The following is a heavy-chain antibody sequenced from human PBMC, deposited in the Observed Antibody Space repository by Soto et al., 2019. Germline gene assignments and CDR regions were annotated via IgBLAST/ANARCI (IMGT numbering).Heavy chain of an antibody. CDR2: INPSGGST. J-gene: IGHJ3*02. V-gene: IGHV1-46*03. CDR1: GYTFTSYY. D-gene: IGHD1-1*01. CDR3: ATPIADDHRHHAFDI. Sequence: QVQLVQSGAEVKKPGASVKVSCKASGYTFTSYYMHWVRQAPGQGLEWMGIINPSGGSTSYAQKFQGRVTMTRDTSTSTVYMELSSLRSEDTAVYYCATPIADDHRHHAFDIWGQGTMVTVSS.